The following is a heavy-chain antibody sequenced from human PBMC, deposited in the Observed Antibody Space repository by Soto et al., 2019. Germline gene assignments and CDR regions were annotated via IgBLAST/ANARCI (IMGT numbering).Heavy chain of an antibody. CDR2: IRSKANSYAT. D-gene: IGHD5-12*01. CDR1: GFTFSGSA. J-gene: IGHJ4*02. V-gene: IGHV3-73*01. Sequence: GGSLRLSCAASGFTFSGSAMHWVRQASGKGLEWVGRIRSKANSYATAYAASVKGRFTISRDDSKNTAYLQMNSLKTEDTAVYYCTSTNIVATITFGYWGQGTLVTVSS. CDR3: TSTNIVATITFGY.